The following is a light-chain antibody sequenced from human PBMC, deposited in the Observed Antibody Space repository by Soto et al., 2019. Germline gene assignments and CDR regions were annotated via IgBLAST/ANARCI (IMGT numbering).Light chain of an antibody. V-gene: IGKV3-20*01. Sequence: EIVLTQSPGTLSFSPGERATLSCGASQSVTSNYLAWYQQKPGHAPRLLIFGASIRVTGIPDRFIGSGSGTDFTLTITRLEPEDFAVYYCQHYVTSLTTFGQGTKVDIK. CDR2: GAS. J-gene: IGKJ1*01. CDR3: QHYVTSLTT. CDR1: QSVTSNY.